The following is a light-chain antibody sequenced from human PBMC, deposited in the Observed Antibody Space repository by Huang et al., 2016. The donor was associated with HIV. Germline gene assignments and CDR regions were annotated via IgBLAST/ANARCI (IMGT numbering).Light chain of an antibody. CDR1: QSINSN. CDR2: GAA. Sequence: EIVMTQSPATLSVSPGERATLSCRASQSINSNLAWYQQKPGQAPRLLPDGAATRATGIPARFSGSGSGTKFTLSISSLQSEDFAVYYCQQYNNWPPEYTFGQGTKLEIK. J-gene: IGKJ2*01. V-gene: IGKV3-15*01. CDR3: QQYNNWPPEYT.